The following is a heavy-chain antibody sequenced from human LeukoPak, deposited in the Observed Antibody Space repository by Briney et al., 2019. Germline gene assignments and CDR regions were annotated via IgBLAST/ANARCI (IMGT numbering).Heavy chain of an antibody. CDR3: ARLLTDFDC. CDR2: INPKSGST. Sequence: ASVKVSCKASGYTFTDYFIHWVRQAPGQGLEWMGRINPKSGSTNYAQNFQGRVTMTTDTSITSAYMELSRLTSDDTAVYCCARLLTDFDCWGQGSLVTVSS. CDR1: GYTFTDYF. D-gene: IGHD4/OR15-4a*01. V-gene: IGHV1-2*06. J-gene: IGHJ4*02.